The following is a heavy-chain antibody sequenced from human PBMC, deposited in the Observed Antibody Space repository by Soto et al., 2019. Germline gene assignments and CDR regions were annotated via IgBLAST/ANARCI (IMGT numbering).Heavy chain of an antibody. D-gene: IGHD6-13*01. CDR2: IKQDGSEK. CDR3: AREVVGIAAAAVSERGDWFAP. Sequence: EVQLVESGGGLVQPGGSLRLSCAASGFTFSSYWMSWVRQAPGKGLEWVANIKQDGSEKYYVDSVKGRFTISRDNAKNSLYLQMNSLRAEDTAVYYCAREVVGIAAAAVSERGDWFAPWGQGTLVTVSS. CDR1: GFTFSSYW. J-gene: IGHJ5*02. V-gene: IGHV3-7*01.